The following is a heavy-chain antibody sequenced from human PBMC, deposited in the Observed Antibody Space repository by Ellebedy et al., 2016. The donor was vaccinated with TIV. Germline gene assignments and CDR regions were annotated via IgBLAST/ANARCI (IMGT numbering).Heavy chain of an antibody. D-gene: IGHD2-15*01. Sequence: MPSETLSLTCAVYGGSFSGYYWIWNRQPPGKGLEWIGEITHSGSTSYNPSLKSRVTISLDMSKNQFSLKLSSVTAADTAVYYCASGDCSGGSCYKNDNWGQGTLVTVSS. CDR1: GGSFSGYY. V-gene: IGHV4-34*01. J-gene: IGHJ4*02. CDR2: ITHSGST. CDR3: ASGDCSGGSCYKNDN.